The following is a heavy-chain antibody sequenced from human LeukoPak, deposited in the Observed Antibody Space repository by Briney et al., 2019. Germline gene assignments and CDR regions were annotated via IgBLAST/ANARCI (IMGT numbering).Heavy chain of an antibody. CDR3: AKDLAVVPAAMFGY. J-gene: IGHJ4*02. V-gene: IGHV3-23*01. Sequence: GGSLRLSCAASGFTISSYAMSWVRQAPGKGLEWVSAISGSGGSTYYADSVKGRFTISRDNSKNTLYLQMNSLRAKDTAVYYCAKDLAVVPAAMFGYWGQGTLVTVSS. CDR2: ISGSGGST. CDR1: GFTISSYA. D-gene: IGHD2-2*01.